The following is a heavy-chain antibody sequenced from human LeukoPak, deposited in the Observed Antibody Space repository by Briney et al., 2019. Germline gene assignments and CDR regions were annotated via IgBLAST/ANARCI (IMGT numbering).Heavy chain of an antibody. CDR1: GFTFSNYA. J-gene: IGHJ4*02. D-gene: IGHD2-21*02. Sequence: GGSLRLSYAASGFTFSNYAMSWVRQAPGKGLEWVSALSGSGDNTYYADSVKGRFTISRDNSKNTLYLQVNGLRAEDTAVYYCVKEPAYCGGDCFFWGQGTLVTVSS. CDR3: VKEPAYCGGDCFF. V-gene: IGHV3-23*01. CDR2: LSGSGDNT.